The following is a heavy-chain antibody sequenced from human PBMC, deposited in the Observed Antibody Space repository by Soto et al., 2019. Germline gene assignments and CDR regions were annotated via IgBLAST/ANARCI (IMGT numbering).Heavy chain of an antibody. CDR2: IIPILGIA. CDR3: ARVNEYYYYYMDV. CDR1: GGTFSSYT. Sequence: SVKVSCKASGGTFSSYTISWVRQAPGQGLEWMGRIIPILGIANYAQKFQGRVTITADKSTSTAYMELSSLRSEDTAVYYCARVNEYYYYYMDVWGKGTTVTVSS. V-gene: IGHV1-69*02. J-gene: IGHJ6*03.